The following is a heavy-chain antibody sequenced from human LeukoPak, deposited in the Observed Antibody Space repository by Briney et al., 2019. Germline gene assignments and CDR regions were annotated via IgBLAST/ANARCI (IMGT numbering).Heavy chain of an antibody. CDR1: GFDFSDFY. J-gene: IGHJ4*02. D-gene: IGHD2-15*01. CDR2: IRTKPNSYTT. Sequence: TGGSLRLSCAASGFDFSDFYMHWVRQASGRGLEWVGLIRTKPNSYTTVYAASVKGRFTISRDDSKNTAYLQTNSLKAEDTAVYYCTRQHCSGGTCSYVDYWGQGTLVTVSS. CDR3: TRQHCSGGTCSYVDY. V-gene: IGHV3-73*01.